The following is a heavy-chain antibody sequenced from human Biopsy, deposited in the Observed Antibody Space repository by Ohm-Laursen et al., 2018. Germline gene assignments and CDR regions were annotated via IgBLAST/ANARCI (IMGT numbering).Heavy chain of an antibody. CDR1: GFTFSSYG. J-gene: IGHJ4*02. Sequence: SLRLSCAASGFTFSSYGMHWVRQAPGKGLEWVVAIWYDGSNKNYADSVKGRFTISRDNSKNTLCLRMNSLRAEDTAVYYCAKPADSYGSEFYFDYWGQGTLVTVSS. V-gene: IGHV3-33*06. CDR2: IWYDGSNK. D-gene: IGHD4-17*01. CDR3: AKPADSYGSEFYFDY.